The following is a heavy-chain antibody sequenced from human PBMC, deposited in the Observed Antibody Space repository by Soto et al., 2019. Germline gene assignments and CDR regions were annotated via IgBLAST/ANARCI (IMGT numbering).Heavy chain of an antibody. CDR3: ARGLSIFGVVTYYGMDV. Sequence: QVQLQQWGAGLLKPSETLSLTCAVYGGSFSGYYWSWIRQPPGKGLEWIGEINHSGSTNYNPSLKSRVTISVDTSKNQFSLKLRSVTAADTAVYYCARGLSIFGVVTYYGMDVWGQGTTVTVSS. CDR1: GGSFSGYY. CDR2: INHSGST. J-gene: IGHJ6*02. D-gene: IGHD3-3*01. V-gene: IGHV4-34*01.